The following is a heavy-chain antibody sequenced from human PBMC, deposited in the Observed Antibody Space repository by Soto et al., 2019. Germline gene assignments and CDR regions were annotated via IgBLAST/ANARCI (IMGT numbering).Heavy chain of an antibody. CDR2: ISSSSSTI. D-gene: IGHD6-13*01. V-gene: IGHV3-48*02. Sequence: GGSLTLSCAASGFTISSYSMNWVRQAPGKGLEWVSYISSSSSTIHYADSVKGRFTISRDNAKNSLYLQMNSLRDEDTAVYYCARGAAALNYYGMDVWGQGTTVTVSS. CDR3: ARGAAALNYYGMDV. CDR1: GFTISSYS. J-gene: IGHJ6*02.